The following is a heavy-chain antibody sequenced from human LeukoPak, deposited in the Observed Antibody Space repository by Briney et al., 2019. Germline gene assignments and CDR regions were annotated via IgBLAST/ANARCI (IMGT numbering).Heavy chain of an antibody. Sequence: VASVKVSCKASGYTFTGYYMHWVRQAPGQGLEWMGWINPNSGGTNYAQKFQGRVTMTRDTSISTAYMELSRLRSDDTAVYYCARDEAYCGGDCSDYWGQGTLVTVYS. J-gene: IGHJ4*02. CDR2: INPNSGGT. CDR3: ARDEAYCGGDCSDY. V-gene: IGHV1-2*02. CDR1: GYTFTGYY. D-gene: IGHD2-21*01.